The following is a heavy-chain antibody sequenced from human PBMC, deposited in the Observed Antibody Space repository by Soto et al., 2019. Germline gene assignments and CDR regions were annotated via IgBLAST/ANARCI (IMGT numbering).Heavy chain of an antibody. CDR3: AKNETTRPWFNP. CDR2: IYYVGST. J-gene: IGHJ5*02. CDR1: GDSIRNGFYY. D-gene: IGHD1-1*01. Sequence: QVQLQESGPGLVKPSQTLSFICTVSGDSIRNGFYYWSWILQHPGKGLEWIGNIYYVGSTSYNPSLKSRVTISIDRSKNQFCLTLNSVTAADTAVYYCAKNETTRPWFNPWGQGPRVIVSS. V-gene: IGHV4-31*03.